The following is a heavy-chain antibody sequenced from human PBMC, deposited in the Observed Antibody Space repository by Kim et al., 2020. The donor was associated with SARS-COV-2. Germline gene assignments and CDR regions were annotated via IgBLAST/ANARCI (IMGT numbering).Heavy chain of an antibody. V-gene: IGHV4-39*07. J-gene: IGHJ5*02. D-gene: IGHD3-16*01. Sequence: NPSLRSRLTISVDTSKNAFSLRMTSLTAAATAVYYCARALLYDAYFWFDPWGQGTLVTVSS. CDR3: ARALLYDAYFWFDP.